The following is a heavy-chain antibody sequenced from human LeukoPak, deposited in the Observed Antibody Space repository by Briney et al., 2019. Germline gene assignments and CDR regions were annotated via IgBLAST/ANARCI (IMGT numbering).Heavy chain of an antibody. CDR2: IWYDGSNK. D-gene: IGHD4-23*01. CDR3: ARENSGWFDP. V-gene: IGHV3-33*01. Sequence: RRSLRLSCAASGFTFSSYGMHWVRQAPGKGLEWVAVIWYDGSNKYYADSVKGRFTISRDNSKNTLYLQMNSLRAEDTAVYYCARENSGWFDPWGQGTLVTVSS. J-gene: IGHJ5*02. CDR1: GFTFSSYG.